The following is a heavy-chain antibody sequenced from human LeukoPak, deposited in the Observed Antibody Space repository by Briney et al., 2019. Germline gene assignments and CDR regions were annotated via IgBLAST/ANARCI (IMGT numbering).Heavy chain of an antibody. CDR3: AGDRGNWFDP. J-gene: IGHJ5*01. CDR2: ISSSSSYI. Sequence: GGSLRVLCSASGFTFRSYSMNWVLQAPRKGLEWVSSISSSSSYIYYADSVKGRFTISRDKAKNSLYLQMNSLRAEDTGVYYCAGDRGNWFDPWGQGTLVTVSS. D-gene: IGHD3-10*01. V-gene: IGHV3-21*01. CDR1: GFTFRSYS.